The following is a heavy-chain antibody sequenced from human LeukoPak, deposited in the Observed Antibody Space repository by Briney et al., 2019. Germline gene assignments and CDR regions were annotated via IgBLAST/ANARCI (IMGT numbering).Heavy chain of an antibody. D-gene: IGHD3-10*01. V-gene: IGHV3-23*01. CDR3: AKGYYGSGRYYYGIDV. CDR2: ISGSGGSA. CDR1: GFTFSSYA. Sequence: GGSLRLSCAASGFTFSSYAMSWVRQAPGKGLEWVSAISGSGGSAYYADSVKGRFTISRDNSKNTLYLQKNSLRAEDTAVYYGAKGYYGSGRYYYGIDVWGQGTTVTVSS. J-gene: IGHJ6*02.